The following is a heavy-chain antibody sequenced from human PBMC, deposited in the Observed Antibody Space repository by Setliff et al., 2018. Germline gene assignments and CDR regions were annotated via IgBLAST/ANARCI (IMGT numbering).Heavy chain of an antibody. J-gene: IGHJ6*03. CDR1: GFIFSSYG. V-gene: IGHV3-30*02. CDR3: ARLALTGYDSSGYYYALDYYYYMDV. Sequence: GGSLRLSCVASGFIFSSYGMHWVRQAPGKGLEWVAYIQYDGRNKYYADSVKGRFTISRDNSKNTLYLQMNSLRADDTAVYYCARLALTGYDSSGYYYALDYYYYMDVWGKGTTVTVSS. D-gene: IGHD3-22*01. CDR2: IQYDGRNK.